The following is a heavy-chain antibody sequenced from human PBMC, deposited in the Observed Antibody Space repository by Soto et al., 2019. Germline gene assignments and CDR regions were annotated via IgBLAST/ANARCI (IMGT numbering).Heavy chain of an antibody. CDR1: GGTFREYA. CDR2: IIPIFGTI. J-gene: IGHJ6*02. CDR3: GRGYCTSRTCEDYYVMDV. V-gene: IGHV1-69*06. Sequence: QVQLVQSGAEVKKPGSAVKVSCKTSGGTFREYAISWVRQAPGQGLEWLGGIIPIFGTINYAQNFQGRVTISADKSTSTAYMELRSISSGETAVYYCGRGYCTSRTCEDYYVMDVWGQGTTVTVSS. D-gene: IGHD2-2*01.